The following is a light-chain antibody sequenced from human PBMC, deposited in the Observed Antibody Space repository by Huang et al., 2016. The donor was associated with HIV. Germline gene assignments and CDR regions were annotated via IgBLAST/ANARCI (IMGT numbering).Light chain of an antibody. CDR3: QQFDNVPYS. J-gene: IGKJ2*03. V-gene: IGKV1-33*01. CDR2: DPT. Sequence: DIQMTQSPSSLSASIGDRVTIPCQASPDISIYLNWYQQKPGKAPKLLLYDPTNSEAGVPSRFSGSGSGTDFTLTISRLQPEDFATYYCQQFDNVPYSFGQGTRLEIK. CDR1: PDISIY.